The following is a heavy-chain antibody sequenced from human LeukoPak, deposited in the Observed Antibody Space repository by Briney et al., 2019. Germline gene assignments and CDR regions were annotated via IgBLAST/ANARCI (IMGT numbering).Heavy chain of an antibody. J-gene: IGHJ6*02. CDR3: ARDSSPLVATVTQYYYYYGIDV. CDR1: GGTFSSYT. V-gene: IGHV1-69*04. CDR2: IIPILGIA. Sequence: SVKVSCKASGGTFSSYTISWVRQAPGQGLEWMGRIIPILGIANYAQKFQGRVTITADKSTSTAYMELSSLRSEDTAVYYCARDSSPLVATVTQYYYYYGIDVWGQGTTVTVSS. D-gene: IGHD4-17*01.